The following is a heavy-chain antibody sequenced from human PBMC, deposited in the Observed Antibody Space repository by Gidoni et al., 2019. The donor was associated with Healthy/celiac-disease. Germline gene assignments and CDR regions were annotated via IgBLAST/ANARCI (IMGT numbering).Heavy chain of an antibody. CDR3: AREYYGPFDY. D-gene: IGHD3-10*01. CDR2: IWYDGSNK. Sequence: VQLVESGGGVVQPGRSRRPSFAASGFTFSSYGMHWGRQAPRKSLEWVAVIWYDGSNKYYADSVKGRFTISRDNSKNTLYLQMNSLRAEDTAVYYCAREYYGPFDYWGQGTLVTVSS. V-gene: IGHV3-33*01. J-gene: IGHJ4*02. CDR1: GFTFSSYG.